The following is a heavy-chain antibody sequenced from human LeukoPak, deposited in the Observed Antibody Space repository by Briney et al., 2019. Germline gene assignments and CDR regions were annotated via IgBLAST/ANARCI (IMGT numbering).Heavy chain of an antibody. J-gene: IGHJ4*02. CDR3: ARDSIFDY. CDR1: GFTFSSYS. Sequence: GGSLRLSCAASGFTFSSYSMNWVRQAPGKGLEWVSSISASGSYIYYADSVKGRFTISRDNAKESLYLQMNSLRAEDTAVYYCARDSIFDYWGQGTLVTVSS. V-gene: IGHV3-21*01. CDR2: ISASGSYI.